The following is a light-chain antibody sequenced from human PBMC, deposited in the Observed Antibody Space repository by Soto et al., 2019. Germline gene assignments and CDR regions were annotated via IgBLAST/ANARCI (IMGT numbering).Light chain of an antibody. V-gene: IGKV1-33*01. Sequence: IQMTQSPSSLSASVGDRVTITCQASQNINNSLNWYQQKPGRAPKLLIYDASNLEAGVPSRFRGSGSGTDFTFTISRLQPEDIATYYCQQYENLTTFGQGTRREIK. J-gene: IGKJ5*01. CDR1: QNINNS. CDR3: QQYENLTT. CDR2: DAS.